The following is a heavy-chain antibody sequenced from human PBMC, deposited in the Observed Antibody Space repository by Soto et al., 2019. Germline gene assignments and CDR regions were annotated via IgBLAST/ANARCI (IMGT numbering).Heavy chain of an antibody. CDR2: IIPIFGTA. CDR1: WGKCGSYA. J-gene: IGHJ6*02. CDR3: ARDIVVVPAAIGYYYYYGMEV. Sequence: DWCRAAWGKCGSYAGSRVLQATGQGLEWMGGIIPIFGTANYAQKFQGRVTITADESTSTAYMELSSLRSEDTAVYYCARDIVVVPAAIGYYYYYGMEVWGQGTTVTVSS. D-gene: IGHD2-2*01. V-gene: IGHV1-69*01.